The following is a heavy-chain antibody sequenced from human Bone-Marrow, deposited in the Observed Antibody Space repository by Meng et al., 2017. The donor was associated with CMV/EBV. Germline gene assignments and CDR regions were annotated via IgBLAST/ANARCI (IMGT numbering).Heavy chain of an antibody. CDR1: GFTFSSYA. D-gene: IGHD5-24*01. V-gene: IGHV3-30-3*01. CDR3: AKDRDGYNLSPFDY. Sequence: GESLKISCAASGFTFSSYAMHWVRQAPGKGLEWVAVISYDGSNKYYADSVKGRFTISRDNSKNTLYLQMNSLRAEDTAVYYCAKDRDGYNLSPFDYWGQGTLVTVSS. J-gene: IGHJ4*02. CDR2: ISYDGSNK.